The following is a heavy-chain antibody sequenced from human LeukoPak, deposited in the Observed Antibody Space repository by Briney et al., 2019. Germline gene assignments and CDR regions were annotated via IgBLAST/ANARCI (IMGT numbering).Heavy chain of an antibody. CDR2: IIPIFGTA. D-gene: IGHD4-11*01. CDR3: ARSPPHDYSNYGSESYYYMDV. J-gene: IGHJ6*03. V-gene: IGHV1-69*05. CDR1: GGTFSSYA. Sequence: ASVKVSCKASGGTFSSYAISWVRQAPGQGLEWMGGIIPIFGTANYAQKFQGRVTVTTDESTSTAYMELSSLRSEDTAVYYCARSPPHDYSNYGSESYYYMDVWGKGTTVTVSS.